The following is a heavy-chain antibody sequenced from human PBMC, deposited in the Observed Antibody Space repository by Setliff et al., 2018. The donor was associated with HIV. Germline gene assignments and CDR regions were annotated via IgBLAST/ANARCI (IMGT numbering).Heavy chain of an antibody. CDR3: ARVATLTTPFDY. D-gene: IGHD5-12*01. V-gene: IGHV1-2*02. Sequence: ASVKVSCKASADTFTNCLINWVRQAPGQGLEWMGWISPNSGGTNYAEKFQGRVTMTRDTSISTAYMELSSLISDDTAVYFCARVATLTTPFDYWGQGTLVTVSS. CDR2: ISPNSGGT. CDR1: ADTFTNCL. J-gene: IGHJ4*02.